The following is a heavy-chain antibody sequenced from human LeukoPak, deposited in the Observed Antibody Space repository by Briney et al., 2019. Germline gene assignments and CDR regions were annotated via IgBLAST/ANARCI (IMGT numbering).Heavy chain of an antibody. CDR3: ASHKAAGRSKFDY. J-gene: IGHJ4*02. Sequence: SETLSLTCTVSGGSISSYYWSWIRQPPGKGLEWIGYIYYSGSTNYNPSLKSRVTISVDTSKNQFSLKLSSVTAADTAVYYCASHKAAGRSKFDYWGQGTLVTVSS. CDR2: IYYSGST. D-gene: IGHD6-13*01. V-gene: IGHV4-59*01. CDR1: GGSISSYY.